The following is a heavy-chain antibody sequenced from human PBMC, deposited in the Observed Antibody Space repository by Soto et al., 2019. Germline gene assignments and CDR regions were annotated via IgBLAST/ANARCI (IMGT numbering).Heavy chain of an antibody. CDR1: GCTLSTDS. V-gene: IGHV3-48*02. Sequence: EVQLVESGGGLVQPGGSLRLSCIAYGCTLSTDSMTWVRQAPGKGREWLSYISKSSTTINYADSVKGRFTISRDNAKNSVYLEMSSLRDEDSAVYYCARDPPNFYYYGMDVWGQGTTVTFSS. J-gene: IGHJ6*02. CDR2: ISKSSTTI. CDR3: ARDPPNFYYYGMDV.